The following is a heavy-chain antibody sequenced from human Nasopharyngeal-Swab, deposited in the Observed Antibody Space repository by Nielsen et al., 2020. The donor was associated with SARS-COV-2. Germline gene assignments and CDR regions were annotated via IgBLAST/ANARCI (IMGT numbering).Heavy chain of an antibody. CDR2: ISTTSGTI. D-gene: IGHD6-13*01. CDR1: GFTFSNYN. J-gene: IGHJ4*02. CDR3: ARGKAAAGYYFDY. V-gene: IGHV3-48*04. Sequence: GGSLRLSCAASGFTFSNYNMNWVRQTPGKGLEWVSYISTTSGTIYYADSVEGRFTISRDNAKNSLYLQMNSLRAEDTAVYYCARGKAAAGYYFDYWGQGTLVTVSS.